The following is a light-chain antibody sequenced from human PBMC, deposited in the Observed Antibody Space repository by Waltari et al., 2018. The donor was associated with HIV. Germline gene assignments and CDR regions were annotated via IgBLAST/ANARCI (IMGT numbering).Light chain of an antibody. Sequence: QSVLTQPPSASGTHGQRATISCSGSNSNLGTEYVHWYHQLPVAAPRLLIYRDNQRPSGVPDRFSGSKSGTSASLAISGLRSEDESDYYCAAWDDSLGGVIFGGGTKLTVL. CDR3: AAWDDSLGGVI. CDR1: NSNLGTEY. CDR2: RDN. J-gene: IGLJ2*01. V-gene: IGLV1-47*01.